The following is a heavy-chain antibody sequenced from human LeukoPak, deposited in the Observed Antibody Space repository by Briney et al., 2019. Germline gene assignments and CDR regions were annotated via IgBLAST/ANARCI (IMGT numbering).Heavy chain of an antibody. D-gene: IGHD6-19*01. Sequence: SVKVSCKASGGTFSSYAISWVRQAPGQGLEWMGGIIPIFGTANYAQKFQGRVTITADKSTSTAYMELSSLRSEDTAVYYCAREADGSAWLLGPHWGQGTLVTVSS. CDR2: IIPIFGTA. CDR3: AREADGSAWLLGPH. J-gene: IGHJ4*02. CDR1: GGTFSSYA. V-gene: IGHV1-69*06.